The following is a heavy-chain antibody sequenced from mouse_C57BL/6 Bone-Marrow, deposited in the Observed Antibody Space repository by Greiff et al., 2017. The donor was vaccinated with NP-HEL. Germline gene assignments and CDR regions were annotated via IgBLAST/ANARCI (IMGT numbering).Heavy chain of an antibody. J-gene: IGHJ1*03. D-gene: IGHD1-1*01. CDR3: ARIFYGGYFDV. V-gene: IGHV5-4*03. Sequence: EVRLVESGGGLVQPGGSLKLSCAASGFTFSSYAMSWVRQTPEKRLEWVATISDGGSSTYYPDNVKGRFTISRDNAKNNLYLQMSHLKSEDTAMYYCARIFYGGYFDVWGTGTTVTVSS. CDR1: GFTFSSYA. CDR2: ISDGGSST.